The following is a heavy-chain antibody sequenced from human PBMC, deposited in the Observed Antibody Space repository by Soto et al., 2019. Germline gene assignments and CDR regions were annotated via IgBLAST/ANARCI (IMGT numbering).Heavy chain of an antibody. CDR1: GYSLTSYW. J-gene: IGHJ6*02. Sequence: PGESLKISCKGSGYSLTSYWIGWVRQIPGKGLEWMGIIYPGDSDTRYSPSFQGQVTISADKSINTAYLQWSSLKASDTAMYYCARERYCSSTSLCGMDVWGQGTTVTVSS. V-gene: IGHV5-51*01. CDR2: IYPGDSDT. CDR3: ARERYCSSTSLCGMDV. D-gene: IGHD2-2*01.